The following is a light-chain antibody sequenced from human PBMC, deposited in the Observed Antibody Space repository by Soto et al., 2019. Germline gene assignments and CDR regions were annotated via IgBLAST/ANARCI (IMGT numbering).Light chain of an antibody. CDR2: GAS. V-gene: IGKV3-15*01. J-gene: IGKJ1*01. CDR3: QHYNNWPPWT. CDR1: QSISNN. Sequence: EIVMTQSPATLSVSPGERATLSCRASQSISNNLAWYQQKPGQPPRLLIYGASTRATGIPARFSGSGSGTEFTLTISSLQSEDFGVYYCQHYNNWPPWTFGQGTKVEIK.